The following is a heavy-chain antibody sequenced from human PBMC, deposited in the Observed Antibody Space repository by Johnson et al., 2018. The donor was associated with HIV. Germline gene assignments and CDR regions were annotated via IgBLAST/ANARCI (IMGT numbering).Heavy chain of an antibody. J-gene: IGHJ3*02. Sequence: VESGGGVVQPGRSLRVSCGASGFTFSSHDMHWVRQAPGKGLEWVSGISWNSGSIGYADSVKGRLTISRDNAKNSLYLQMNSLRAEDTALYYCAKDFGGSSWYESGAFDIWGQGTMVTVSS. CDR2: ISWNSGSI. CDR3: AKDFGGSSWYESGAFDI. D-gene: IGHD6-13*01. CDR1: GFTFSSHD. V-gene: IGHV3-9*01.